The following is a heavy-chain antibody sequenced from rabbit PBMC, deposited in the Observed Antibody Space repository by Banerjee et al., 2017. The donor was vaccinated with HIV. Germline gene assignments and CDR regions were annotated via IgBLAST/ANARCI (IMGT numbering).Heavy chain of an antibody. CDR2: INTSSGTT. Sequence: QEQLEESGGALVKPEGSLTLTCTASGFSFSDKYVMCWVRQAPGKGLEWIACINTSSGTTVYASRAKGRFTISKTASTTVTLQMTSLTAADTATYFCARDVAGVIGWNFALGGQGTLVTVS. CDR1: GFSFSDKYV. D-gene: IGHD4-1*01. V-gene: IGHV1S45*01. CDR3: ARDVAGVIGWNFAL. J-gene: IGHJ4*01.